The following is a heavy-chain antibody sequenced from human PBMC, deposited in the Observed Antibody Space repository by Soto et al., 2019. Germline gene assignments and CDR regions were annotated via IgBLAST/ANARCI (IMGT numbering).Heavy chain of an antibody. CDR3: ARGKGVYGDYLIIENWFDP. CDR2: IYYIGST. V-gene: IGHV4-59*01. J-gene: IGHJ5*02. D-gene: IGHD4-17*01. CDR1: GGSISNYY. Sequence: PSETLSLTCIVSGGSISNYYWSWIRQPPGKELEWIGYIYYIGSTNYTPSLKSRVTISVDTSKNQFSLKLSSVTAADTAVYYCARGKGVYGDYLIIENWFDPWGQGALVTVSS.